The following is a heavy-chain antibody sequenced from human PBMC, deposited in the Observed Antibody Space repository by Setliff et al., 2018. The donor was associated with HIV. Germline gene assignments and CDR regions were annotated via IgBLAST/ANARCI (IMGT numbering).Heavy chain of an antibody. CDR1: DGSFSGYY. CDR2: ITHSGST. V-gene: IGHV4-34*01. CDR3: ARHDGTYCGGDCYLLGYFDL. D-gene: IGHD2-21*02. Sequence: SETLSLTCAVYDGSFSGYYWIWIRQPPGKGLEWIGEITHSGSTYYNPSLKSRVTISVDTSKNQFSLNLSSVTAADTAVYYCARHDGTYCGGDCYLLGYFDLWGRGTLVTVSS. J-gene: IGHJ2*01.